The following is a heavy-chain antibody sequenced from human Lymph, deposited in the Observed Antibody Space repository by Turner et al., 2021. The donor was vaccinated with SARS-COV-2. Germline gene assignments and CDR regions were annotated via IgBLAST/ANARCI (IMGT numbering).Heavy chain of an antibody. D-gene: IGHD2-15*01. CDR3: ARVGPGGFDY. V-gene: IGHV1-46*01. J-gene: IGHJ4*02. Sequence: QVQLVQSGAEVKKPGASVKVSCKASGYTFTSYYMHWVRQAPGQGLEVMGIINPSGDSTSYAKKFQGRVTMTRDTSTSTVYMELSSLRSEDTAVYYCARVGPGGFDYWGQGTPVTVSS. CDR2: INPSGDST. CDR1: GYTFTSYY.